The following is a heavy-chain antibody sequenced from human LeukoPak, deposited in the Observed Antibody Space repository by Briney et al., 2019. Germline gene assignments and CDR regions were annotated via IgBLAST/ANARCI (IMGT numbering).Heavy chain of an antibody. V-gene: IGHV3-23*01. CDR2: ITGSSTST. J-gene: IGHJ1*01. D-gene: IGHD3-22*01. CDR1: GFTFYTYA. Sequence: PGGSLRLSCAASGFTFYTYAMSWVRQAPGKGLEWVSTITGSSTSTYYADPVKGRFTFSRDNSKNTLYLQMSSLRAEDTAVYYCAKGGEGPYYKKYFQHWGQGTLVTVSS. CDR3: AKGGEGPYYKKYFQH.